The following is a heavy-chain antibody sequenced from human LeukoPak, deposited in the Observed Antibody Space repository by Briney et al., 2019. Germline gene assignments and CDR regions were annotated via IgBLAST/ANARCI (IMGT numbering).Heavy chain of an antibody. CDR1: GFTFSIYN. CDR3: AKDMVAAAGNAPTV. Sequence: GGSLRLSCAASGFTFSIYNMNWVRQAPGKGLEWVSYISSSSSPIYYADSVKGRFTISRDNAKNSLYLQMNSLRAEDTALYYCAKDMVAAAGNAPTVWGQGTLVTVSS. CDR2: ISSSSSPI. D-gene: IGHD6-13*01. J-gene: IGHJ4*02. V-gene: IGHV3-48*04.